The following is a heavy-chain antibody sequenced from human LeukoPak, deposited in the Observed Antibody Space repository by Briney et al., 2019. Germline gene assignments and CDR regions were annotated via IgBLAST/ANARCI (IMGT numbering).Heavy chain of an antibody. V-gene: IGHV4-59*01. J-gene: IGHJ4*02. D-gene: IGHD2-2*01. CDR3: ARLHCSSTSCYLAFDY. CDR2: IYYSGST. CDR1: GGSISSYY. Sequence: PPETLSLTCTVSGGSISSYYWSWIRQPPGKGLEWIGHIYYSGSTNYNPSLKSRVTISVDTSKNQFSLKLSSVTAADTAVYYRARLHCSSTSCYLAFDYWGQGTLVTVSS.